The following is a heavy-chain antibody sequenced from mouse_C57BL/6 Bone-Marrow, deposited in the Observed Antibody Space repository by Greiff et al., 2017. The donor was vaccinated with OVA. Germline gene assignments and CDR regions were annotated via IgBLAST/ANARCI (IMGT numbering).Heavy chain of an antibody. V-gene: IGHV5-17*01. D-gene: IGHD2-4*01. CDR3: ARYDFFY. CDR2: ISSGSSTI. Sequence: EVKLQESGGGLVKPGGSLKLSCAASGFTFSDYGMHWVRQAPEKGLEWVAYISSGSSTIYYADTVKGRFTISRDNAKNTLFLQMTSLRSEDTAMYYCARYDFFYWGQGTTLTVSS. J-gene: IGHJ2*01. CDR1: GFTFSDYG.